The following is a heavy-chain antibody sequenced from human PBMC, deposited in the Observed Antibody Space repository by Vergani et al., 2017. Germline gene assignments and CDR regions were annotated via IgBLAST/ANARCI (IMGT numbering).Heavy chain of an antibody. CDR2: INSDGSST. CDR1: GFTFSSYW. D-gene: IGHD2-21*01. V-gene: IGHV3-74*02. CDR3: ARVSAIEAYYYFGMDV. J-gene: IGHJ6*02. Sequence: VQLVESGGGVVQPGGSLRLSCAASGFTFSSYWMHWVRQAPGKGLVWVSRINSDGSSTSYADSVKGRFTISRDNAKNTLYLQMNSLRAEDTAVYYCARVSAIEAYYYFGMDVWGQGTTVTVSS.